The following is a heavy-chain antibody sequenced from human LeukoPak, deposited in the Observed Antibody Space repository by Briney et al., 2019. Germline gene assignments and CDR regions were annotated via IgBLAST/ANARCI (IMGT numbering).Heavy chain of an antibody. CDR1: GFTFSSYG. CDR2: IRYDGSNK. V-gene: IGHV3-30*02. Sequence: GGSLRLFCAASGFTFSSYGMHWVRQAPGKGLEWVAFIRYDGSNKYYADSVKGRFTISRDNSKNTLYLQMNSLRAEDTAVYYCATPIVVVPAAKPRTAFDIWGQGTMVTVSS. D-gene: IGHD2-2*02. CDR3: ATPIVVVPAAKPRTAFDI. J-gene: IGHJ3*02.